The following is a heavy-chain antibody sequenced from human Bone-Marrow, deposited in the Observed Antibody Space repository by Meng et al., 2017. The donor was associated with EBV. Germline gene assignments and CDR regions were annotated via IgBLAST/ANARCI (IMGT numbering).Heavy chain of an antibody. CDR3: ASATNTAMVPTLTY. CDR2: IIPIFGTA. Sequence: QGQRVQAVAEVKKPGSSVKASCKASGGSFSSYAISWVRQAPGQGLEWMGGIIPIFGTANYAQKFQGRVTITADESTSTAYMELSSLRSEDTAVYYCASATNTAMVPTLTYWGQGTLVTVSS. V-gene: IGHV1-69*01. J-gene: IGHJ4*02. CDR1: GGSFSSYA. D-gene: IGHD5-18*01.